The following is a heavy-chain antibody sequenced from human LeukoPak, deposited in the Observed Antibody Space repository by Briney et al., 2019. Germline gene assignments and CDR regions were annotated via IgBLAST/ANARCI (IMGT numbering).Heavy chain of an antibody. V-gene: IGHV3-48*04. D-gene: IGHD3-22*01. CDR3: ARAAHYDSSGGDLDY. CDR2: IRSSSSTI. J-gene: IGHJ4*02. Sequence: PGGSLRLSCAASGFTFSSYSMNWVRQAPGKGLEWVSYIRSSSSTIYYADSVKGRFTISRDNAKNSLYLQMNSLRAEDTAVYYCARAAHYDSSGGDLDYWGQGTLVTVSS. CDR1: GFTFSSYS.